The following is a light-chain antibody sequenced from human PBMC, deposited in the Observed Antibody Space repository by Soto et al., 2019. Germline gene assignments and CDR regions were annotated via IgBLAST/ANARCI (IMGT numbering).Light chain of an antibody. CDR1: SSNIGNNY. Sequence: QSVLTQPPSVSAAPGQTVTISCSGSSSNIGNNYVSWYQQLPGTAPKLLIYDNYMRPSGIPDRFSASKSGTSATLGITGLQTGDEADYYCETWDSNLGALVFGGGTKLTVL. CDR3: ETWDSNLGALV. V-gene: IGLV1-51*01. CDR2: DNY. J-gene: IGLJ3*02.